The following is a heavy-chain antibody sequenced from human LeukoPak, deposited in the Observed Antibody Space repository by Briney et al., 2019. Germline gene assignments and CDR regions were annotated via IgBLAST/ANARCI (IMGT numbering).Heavy chain of an antibody. J-gene: IGHJ5*02. D-gene: IGHD3-22*01. CDR2: ISSSGSTI. CDR3: ARDLIYYDSSGYSNWFDP. Sequence: GGSLRLSCAASGFTFSSYEMNRVRQAPGKGLEWVSYISSSGSTIYYADSVKGRFTISRDNAKNSLYLQMNSLRAGDTAVYYCARDLIYYDSSGYSNWFDPWGQGTLVTVSS. V-gene: IGHV3-48*03. CDR1: GFTFSSYE.